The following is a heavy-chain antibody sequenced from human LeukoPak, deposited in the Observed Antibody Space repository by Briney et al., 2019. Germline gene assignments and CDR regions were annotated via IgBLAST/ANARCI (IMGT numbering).Heavy chain of an antibody. CDR2: IYYSGST. V-gene: IGHV4-59*08. D-gene: IGHD1-26*01. Sequence: SETLSLTCTVTGGSISSYYWSWIRQPPGKGLEWIGYIYYSGSTNYNPSLKGRVTISVDTSKNQFSLKLSSVTAADTAVYYCASQPLSARGSYLGYYGVVVWGQGTTVTVSS. CDR1: GGSISSYY. J-gene: IGHJ6*02. CDR3: ASQPLSARGSYLGYYGVVV.